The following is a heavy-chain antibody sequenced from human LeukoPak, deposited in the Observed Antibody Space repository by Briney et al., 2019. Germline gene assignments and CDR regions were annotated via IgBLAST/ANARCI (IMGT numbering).Heavy chain of an antibody. CDR3: AADSEFDIPASFDL. CDR2: ISRGGNAK. D-gene: IGHD2-21*01. J-gene: IGHJ4*02. V-gene: IGHV3-21*01. Sequence: GGSLRLSCAASTFVFSVSSMNWVRQAPGKGLEWVSTISRGGNAKHYADSVKGRFTISRDNAKNSLYLQMDSLRVEDTAVYFYAADSEFDIPASFDLWGQGTLVTVSS. CDR1: TFVFSVSS.